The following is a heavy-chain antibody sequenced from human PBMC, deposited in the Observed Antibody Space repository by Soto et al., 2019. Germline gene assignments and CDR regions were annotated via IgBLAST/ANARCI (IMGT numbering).Heavy chain of an antibody. CDR1: GYTFTSYG. Sequence: QVQLVQSGAEVKKPGASVKVSCKASGYTFTSYGISWVRQAPGQGLEWMGWISAYDGNTNYSQKLQGRVTMTTDTSTSTADMELRCLRSDYTAVYYWAREEVVRGVIITSYFDYWGQGTLVTVSA. D-gene: IGHD3-10*01. CDR2: ISAYDGNT. CDR3: AREEVVRGVIITSYFDY. V-gene: IGHV1-18*01. J-gene: IGHJ4*02.